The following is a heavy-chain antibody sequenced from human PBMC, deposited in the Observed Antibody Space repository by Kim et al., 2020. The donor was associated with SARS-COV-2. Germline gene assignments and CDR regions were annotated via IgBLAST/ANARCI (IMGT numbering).Heavy chain of an antibody. CDR3: ARLGQLLWFGELGYFDY. J-gene: IGHJ4*02. V-gene: IGHV5-51*01. Sequence: FQGQVTISADKSISTAYLQWSSLKASDTAMYYCARLGQLLWFGELGYFDYWGQGTLVTVSS. D-gene: IGHD3-10*01.